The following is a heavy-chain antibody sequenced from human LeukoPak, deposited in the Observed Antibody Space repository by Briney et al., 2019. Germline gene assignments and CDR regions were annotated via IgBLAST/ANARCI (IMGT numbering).Heavy chain of an antibody. D-gene: IGHD3-9*01. CDR2: ISDSGSST. CDR1: GFTFSSYA. CDR3: AKDAVLRYGDWLLKYYFDY. Sequence: GGSLRLSCVASGFTFSSYAMSWVRQAPGKGLEWVSGISDSGSSTYDADSVKGRFTISRDNSKNTLYLQMNSLRAEDTAVYYGAKDAVLRYGDWLLKYYFDYWGRGPLVTVSS. V-gene: IGHV3-23*01. J-gene: IGHJ4*02.